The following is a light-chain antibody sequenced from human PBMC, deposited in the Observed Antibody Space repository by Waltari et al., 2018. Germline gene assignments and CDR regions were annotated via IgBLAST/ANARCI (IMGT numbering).Light chain of an antibody. Sequence: SSDLTQDPAVSVALGQTVRITCQGDILRTYYGNWCRQKPGQPPELVIYGKNNRPSGIPDRFSASSSGNTASLIITGAQAEDEADYYCSSRELIGHVVFGGGTRLTVL. V-gene: IGLV3-19*01. CDR1: ILRTYY. CDR3: SSRELIGHVV. J-gene: IGLJ2*01. CDR2: GKN.